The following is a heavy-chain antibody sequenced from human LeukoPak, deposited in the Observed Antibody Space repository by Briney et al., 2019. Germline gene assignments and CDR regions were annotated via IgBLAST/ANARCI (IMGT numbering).Heavy chain of an antibody. Sequence: ASVKVSCKVSGYTLTELSMHWVRQAPGKGLEWMGGFDPEDGETIYAQKFQSRVTMTEDTSTDTAYMELSSLRSEDTAVYYCATRLVGSGSYSFDPWGQGTLVTVSS. D-gene: IGHD1-26*01. J-gene: IGHJ5*02. CDR1: GYTLTELS. V-gene: IGHV1-24*01. CDR3: ATRLVGSGSYSFDP. CDR2: FDPEDGET.